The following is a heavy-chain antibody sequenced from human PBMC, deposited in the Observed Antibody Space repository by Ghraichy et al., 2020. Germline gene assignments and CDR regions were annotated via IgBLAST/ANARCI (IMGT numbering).Heavy chain of an antibody. CDR3: ARAGVVLDTIYYSHYGLDV. J-gene: IGHJ6*02. D-gene: IGHD2-15*01. CDR1: GYTFTNYD. V-gene: IGHV1-8*01. Sequence: ASVKVSCKASGYTFTNYDINWVRQATGQGLEWMGWMNPKSANTAYALKFQGRVTMTTNTSINTAYMELNSLSSEDTALYYCARAGVVLDTIYYSHYGLDVWGQGTTVTVSS. CDR2: MNPKSANT.